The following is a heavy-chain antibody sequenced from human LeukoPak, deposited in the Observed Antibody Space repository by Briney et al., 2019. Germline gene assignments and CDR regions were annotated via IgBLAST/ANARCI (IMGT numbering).Heavy chain of an antibody. D-gene: IGHD2-15*01. CDR2: ISGTTGRA. CDR1: VFTFSSYA. CDR3: AKRVVVAATTYYFDY. V-gene: IGHV3-23*01. Sequence: GGSLRLSCAASVFTFSSYAMSWVRQAPGKGLEWVSSISGTTGRAYYADSVKGRFTISRDNSKNTLYLRMNSLRAEDTAVYYCAKRVVVAATTYYFDYWGQGTLVTVSS. J-gene: IGHJ4*02.